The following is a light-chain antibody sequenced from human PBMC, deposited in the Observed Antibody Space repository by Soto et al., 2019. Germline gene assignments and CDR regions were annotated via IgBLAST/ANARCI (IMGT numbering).Light chain of an antibody. Sequence: DIQMTQSLSSLSASVGDRVTITCQANQDINNSLNWYQQRPGEAPKLLIYDASILEAGVPSRFSVSGFGTTFTLTISSLQPADFATCYFQQFDNRPRTFVGGTKGELK. CDR2: DAS. V-gene: IGKV1-33*01. CDR1: QDINNS. CDR3: QQFDNRPRT. J-gene: IGKJ4*01.